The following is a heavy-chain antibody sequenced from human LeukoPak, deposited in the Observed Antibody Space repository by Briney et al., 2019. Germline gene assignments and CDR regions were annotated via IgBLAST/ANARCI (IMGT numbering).Heavy chain of an antibody. D-gene: IGHD2-2*01. CDR2: ISGSGGSA. CDR1: GFTFTNYA. J-gene: IGHJ4*02. Sequence: GGSLRLSCAASGFTFTNYAINWVRQAPGKGLEWVSSISGSGGSAIYADSVKGRFTISRDNSKNTVRLQMNSLRADDTAVHFCARRYCTSTSCYNFDYWGQGTLVTVSS. CDR3: ARRYCTSTSCYNFDY. V-gene: IGHV3-23*01.